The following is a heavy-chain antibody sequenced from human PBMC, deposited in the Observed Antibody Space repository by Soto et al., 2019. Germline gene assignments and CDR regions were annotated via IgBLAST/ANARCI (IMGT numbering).Heavy chain of an antibody. J-gene: IGHJ4*02. V-gene: IGHV4-39*01. D-gene: IGHD5-18*01. CDR1: GGSISSSSYY. CDR2: IYYSGST. CDR3: ARQGPDTAMVSY. Sequence: QLQLQESGPGLVKPSETLSLTCTVSGGSISSSSYYWGWIRQPPGKGLEWIGSIYYSGSTYYNPSLKSRVTILVDTSKNQFSLKLSSVTAADTAVYYCARQGPDTAMVSYWGQGTLVTVSS.